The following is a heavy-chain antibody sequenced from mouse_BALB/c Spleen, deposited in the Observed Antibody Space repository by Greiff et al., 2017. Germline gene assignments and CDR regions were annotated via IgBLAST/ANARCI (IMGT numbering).Heavy chain of an antibody. Sequence: QVQLKESGPELVRPGVSVKISCKGSGYTFTDYAMHWVKQSHAKSLEWIGVISTYYGNTNYNQKFKGKATMTVDKSSSTAYMELARLTSEDSAIYYCARNGGSAMDYWGQGTSVTVSS. CDR2: ISTYYGNT. V-gene: IGHV1-67*01. CDR1: GYTFTDYA. J-gene: IGHJ4*01. CDR3: ARNGGSAMDY.